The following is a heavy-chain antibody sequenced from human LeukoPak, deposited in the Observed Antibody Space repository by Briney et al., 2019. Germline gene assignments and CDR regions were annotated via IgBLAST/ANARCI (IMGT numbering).Heavy chain of an antibody. V-gene: IGHV3-11*04. CDR3: AKDDYYDTSGYRD. D-gene: IGHD3-22*01. CDR2: ISSSGSTI. CDR1: GFTFSDYY. J-gene: IGHJ4*02. Sequence: GGSLRLSCAASGFTFSDYYMSWIRQAPGKGLEWVSYISSSGSTIYYADSVKGRFTISRDNAKNSLYLQMNSLRAEDTAVYYCAKDDYYDTSGYRDWGQGTLVTVSS.